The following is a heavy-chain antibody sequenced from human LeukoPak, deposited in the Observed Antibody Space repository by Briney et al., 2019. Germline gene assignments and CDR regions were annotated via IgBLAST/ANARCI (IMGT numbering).Heavy chain of an antibody. J-gene: IGHJ6*02. CDR1: GFTFSSYA. CDR3: AKDGWEYYYYYGMDV. V-gene: IGHV3-23*01. D-gene: IGHD6-19*01. CDR2: ISGSGGST. Sequence: GGSLRLSCAASGFTFSSYAMSWVRQAPGSGLEWVSAISGSGGSTYYADSVKGRFTISRDNSKNTLYLQMNSLRAEDTAVYYCAKDGWEYYYYYGMDVWGQGTTVTVSS.